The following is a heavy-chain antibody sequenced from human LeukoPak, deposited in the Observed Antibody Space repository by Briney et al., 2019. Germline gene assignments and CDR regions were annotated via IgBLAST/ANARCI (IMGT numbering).Heavy chain of an antibody. J-gene: IGHJ4*02. V-gene: IGHV3-23*01. CDR2: ISGTGGRT. CDR3: ARDGYSNYWYLNL. Sequence: GGSLRLSCAASGFTFSSYAMSWVRQAPGKGLEWVSSISGTGGRTYYADSVKGRLTISRDNSKNTLDLQMNSLRADDTAVYYCARDGYSNYWYLNLWGQGTLVTVSS. D-gene: IGHD6-13*01. CDR1: GFTFSSYA.